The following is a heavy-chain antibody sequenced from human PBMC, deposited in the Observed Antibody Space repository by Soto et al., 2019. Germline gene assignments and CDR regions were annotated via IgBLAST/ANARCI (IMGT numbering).Heavy chain of an antibody. J-gene: IGHJ6*02. V-gene: IGHV3-11*01. CDR1: GFTFSDYY. CDR3: ARDLLYSSEYYYYGMDV. D-gene: IGHD6-19*01. Sequence: GGSLRLSCAASGFTFSDYYMSWIRQAPGKGLEWVSYISSSGSTIYYADSVKGRFTISRDNAKNSLYLQMNSLRAEDTAVYYCARDLLYSSEYYYYGMDVWGQGTTVTVSS. CDR2: ISSSGSTI.